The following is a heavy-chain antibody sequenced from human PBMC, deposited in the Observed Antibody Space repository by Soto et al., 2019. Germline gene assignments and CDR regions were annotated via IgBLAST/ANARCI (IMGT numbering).Heavy chain of an antibody. CDR3: ARETGMVVKGYSSGWYRAVFDY. CDR2: INPSGGST. D-gene: IGHD6-19*01. V-gene: IGHV1-46*03. J-gene: IGHJ4*02. Sequence: ASVKVSCKASGYTFTSYYMHWVRQAPGQGLEWMGIINPSGGSTSYAQKFQGRVTMTRDTSTSTVYMELSSLRSEDTAVYYCARETGMVVKGYSSGWYRAVFDYWGQGTLVTVPQ. CDR1: GYTFTSYY.